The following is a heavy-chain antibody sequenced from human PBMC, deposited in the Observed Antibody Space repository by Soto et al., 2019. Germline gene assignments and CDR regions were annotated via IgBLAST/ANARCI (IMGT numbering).Heavy chain of an antibody. V-gene: IGHV4-31*03. CDR2: IYYSGST. CDR3: TRLITPLDY. CDR1: GGSLSSGAYY. D-gene: IGHD3-16*01. J-gene: IGHJ4*02. Sequence: TLSLTCTVSGGSLSSGAYYWSWIRQHPGKGLEWIGYIYYSGSTYYNPSLESRVTLSVDTSTKQFSLKVSSVTAADTAVYYCTRLITPLDYWGRGTLVTVSS.